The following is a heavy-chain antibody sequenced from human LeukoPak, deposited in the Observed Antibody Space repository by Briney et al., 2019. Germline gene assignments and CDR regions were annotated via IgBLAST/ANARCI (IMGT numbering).Heavy chain of an antibody. CDR3: ARDQVAVGGPKTIYYMDV. CDR2: INPSGGST. CDR1: GYTFTSYY. J-gene: IGHJ6*03. V-gene: IGHV1-46*01. Sequence: ASVKVSCKASGYTFTSYYMHWVRQAPGQGLEWMGIINPSGGSTSYAQKFQGRVTMTRDTSTSTVYMELSSLRSEDTAVYYCARDQVAVGGPKTIYYMDVWGKGTTVTVSS. D-gene: IGHD6-19*01.